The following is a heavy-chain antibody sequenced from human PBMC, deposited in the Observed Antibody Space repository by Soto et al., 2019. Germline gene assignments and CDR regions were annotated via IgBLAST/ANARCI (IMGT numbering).Heavy chain of an antibody. Sequence: PSETLSLTCAVYGGSFSGYYWSWIRQPPGKGLEWIGEINHSGSTNYNPSLKSRVTISVDTSKNQFSLKLSSVTAADTAVYYCARVRITMVRGVPYFDYWGQGTLVTVLL. CDR3: ARVRITMVRGVPYFDY. CDR2: INHSGST. CDR1: GGSFSGYY. V-gene: IGHV4-34*01. J-gene: IGHJ4*02. D-gene: IGHD3-10*01.